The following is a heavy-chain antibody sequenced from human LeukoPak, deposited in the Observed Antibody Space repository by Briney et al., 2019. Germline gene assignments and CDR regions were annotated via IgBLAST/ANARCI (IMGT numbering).Heavy chain of an antibody. Sequence: GGSLRLSCAASGFTFSTNGMHWVRQAPGKGLEGVAVISYDENTKYYADSVKGRFTISRDNSKNTLYLQMNSLRAEDTALYYCAKEYCGGGRCNDDFFDYWGQGTLVTVSS. V-gene: IGHV3-30*18. D-gene: IGHD2-15*01. CDR2: ISYDENTK. CDR3: AKEYCGGGRCNDDFFDY. J-gene: IGHJ4*02. CDR1: GFTFSTNG.